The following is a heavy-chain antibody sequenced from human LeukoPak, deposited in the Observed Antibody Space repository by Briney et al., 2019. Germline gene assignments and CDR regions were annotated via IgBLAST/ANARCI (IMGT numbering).Heavy chain of an antibody. CDR1: GFTFSSYS. D-gene: IGHD1-7*01. Sequence: GGSLRPSCAASGFTFSSYSMNWVRQAPGKGLEWVSATSGSGGSTYYADSVKGRFTISRDNSKNTLYLQMNSLRAEDTAVYYCAKAGTTLDLNYWGQGTLVTVSS. J-gene: IGHJ4*02. CDR3: AKAGTTLDLNY. V-gene: IGHV3-23*01. CDR2: TSGSGGST.